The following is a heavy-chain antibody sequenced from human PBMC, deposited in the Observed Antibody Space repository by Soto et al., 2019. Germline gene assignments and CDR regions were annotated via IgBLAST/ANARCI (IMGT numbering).Heavy chain of an antibody. CDR1: GGTFSSYA. V-gene: IGHV1-69*12. Sequence: QIQLVQSGAEVKKPGSSVKVSCKASGGTFSSYAISWVRQAPGQGLEWMGGIIPIFGTANYALKFQGRVTITADESMSTAYMKLSSLRSEDTAVYYCAGGIADSDWYFDLWGRGTLVTVSS. J-gene: IGHJ2*01. D-gene: IGHD6-13*01. CDR2: IIPIFGTA. CDR3: AGGIADSDWYFDL.